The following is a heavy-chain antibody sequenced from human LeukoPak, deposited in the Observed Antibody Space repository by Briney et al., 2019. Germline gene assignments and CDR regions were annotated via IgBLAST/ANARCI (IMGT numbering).Heavy chain of an antibody. J-gene: IGHJ3*02. CDR3: ARGGVGSFDI. D-gene: IGHD2-8*02. CDR2: IHNDGTTT. V-gene: IGHV3-74*01. Sequence: GGSLRLSCAASGFIFTSYWIHWVRQAPGKGLVWVSRIHNDGTTTGYADSVKGRFAISRDNAKNTVYLQMNSLRAEDTAVYYCARGGVGSFDIWGQGTMVTVSS. CDR1: GFIFTSYW.